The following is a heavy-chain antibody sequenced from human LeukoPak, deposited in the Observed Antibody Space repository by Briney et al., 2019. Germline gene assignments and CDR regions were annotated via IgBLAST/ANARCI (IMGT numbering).Heavy chain of an antibody. V-gene: IGHV3-23*01. CDR3: AKALLWFGELSPFDY. CDR1: GFTFRSYA. CDR2: ISGSGGST. J-gene: IGHJ4*02. Sequence: GGSLRLSCAASGFTFRSYAMSWVRPAPGTGLEWVSAISGSGGSTYYADSVKGRFTISRDNSKNTLYLQMNSLRAEDTAVYYCAKALLWFGELSPFDYWGQGTLVTVSS. D-gene: IGHD3-10*01.